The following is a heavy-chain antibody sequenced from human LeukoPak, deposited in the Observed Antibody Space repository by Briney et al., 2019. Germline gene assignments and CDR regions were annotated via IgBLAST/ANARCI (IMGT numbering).Heavy chain of an antibody. V-gene: IGHV1-2*02. Sequence: ASVKVSCKASGYTFTGYYMHWVRQAPGQGLEWMGWINPNSGGTNYAQKFQGRVTMTRDTSISTAYMELSRLRSDDTAVYYCARIKRGYSYGNCFDYWGQGTLVTVSS. CDR3: ARIKRGYSYGNCFDY. CDR2: INPNSGGT. CDR1: GYTFTGYY. J-gene: IGHJ4*02. D-gene: IGHD5-18*01.